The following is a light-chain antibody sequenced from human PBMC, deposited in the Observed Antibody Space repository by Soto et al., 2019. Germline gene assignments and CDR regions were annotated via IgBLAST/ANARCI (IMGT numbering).Light chain of an antibody. CDR2: HTS. CDR3: QQYDTSLGT. J-gene: IGKJ1*01. Sequence: EIVLTQAPGTLSLSPGERATLSCRASQSVSSTALAWYQQKPGQAPRLLIYHTSNRATGIPDRFRGSGSGTGFTFTISRLEPEDFAVYYCQQYDTSLGTFGQGTKVDIK. CDR1: QSVSSTA. V-gene: IGKV3-20*01.